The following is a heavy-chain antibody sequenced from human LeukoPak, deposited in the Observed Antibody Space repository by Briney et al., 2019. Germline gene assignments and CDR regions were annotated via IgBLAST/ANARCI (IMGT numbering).Heavy chain of an antibody. V-gene: IGHV1-46*01. CDR3: ARDFEGRWSGWFGDRDAPMGFDP. D-gene: IGHD3-10*01. CDR1: GYTFTGYY. Sequence: GASVKVSCKASGYTFTGYYMHWVRQAPGQGLEWMGWINPSGGSTSYAQKFQGRVTMTRDMSTSTVYMELSSLRSEDTAVYYCARDFEGRWSGWFGDRDAPMGFDPWGQGTLVTVSS. CDR2: INPSGGST. J-gene: IGHJ5*02.